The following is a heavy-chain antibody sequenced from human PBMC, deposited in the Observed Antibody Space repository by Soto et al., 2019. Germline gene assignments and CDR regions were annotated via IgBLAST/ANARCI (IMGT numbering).Heavy chain of an antibody. D-gene: IGHD3-10*01. CDR1: GGSISSGGYS. CDR2: ICHGGST. Sequence: QLQLQESGSGLVKPSQTLSLTCTVSGGSISSGGYSWSWCRQPPGKGPEWIEYICHGGSTYYIPSLMGRVTILVDRSKNRLSLRLSSVTAADRAVYYCAIVPGPLREGALVTVSS. V-gene: IGHV4-30-2*01. J-gene: IGHJ5*02. CDR3: AIVPGP.